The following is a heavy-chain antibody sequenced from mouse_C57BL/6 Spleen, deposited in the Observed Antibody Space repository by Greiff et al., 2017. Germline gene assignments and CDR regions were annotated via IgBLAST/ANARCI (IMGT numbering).Heavy chain of an antibody. CDR2: IRSKSNNYAT. CDR3: VRHGVTTRAMDY. Sequence: VQLKESGGGLVQPKGSLKLSCAASGFSFNTYAMNWVRQAPGKGLEWVARIRSKSNNYATYYADSVKDRFTISRDDSESMLYLQMNNLKTEDTAMYYCVRHGVTTRAMDYWGQGTSVTVSS. D-gene: IGHD2-2*01. V-gene: IGHV10-1*01. CDR1: GFSFNTYA. J-gene: IGHJ4*01.